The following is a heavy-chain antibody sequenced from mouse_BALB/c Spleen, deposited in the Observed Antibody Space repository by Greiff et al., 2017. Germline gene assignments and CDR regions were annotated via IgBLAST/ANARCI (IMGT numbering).Heavy chain of an antibody. CDR1: GYTFTSYW. D-gene: IGHD1-1*02. CDR3: ARRWSCDY. CDR2: INPSTGYT. J-gene: IGHJ2*01. Sequence: QVQLQQSGAELAKPGASVKMSCKASGYTFTSYWMHWVKQRPGQGLEWIGYINPSTGYTEYNQKFKDKATLTADKSSSTAYMQLSSLTSEDSAVYYCARRWSCDYWGQGTTLTVSS. V-gene: IGHV1-7*01.